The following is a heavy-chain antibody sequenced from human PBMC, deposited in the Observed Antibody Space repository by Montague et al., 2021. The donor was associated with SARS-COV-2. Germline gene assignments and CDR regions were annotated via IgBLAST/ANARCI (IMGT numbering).Heavy chain of an antibody. CDR3: ARLVWFGELSSENWFDP. Sequence: ETLSLTCTVSGGSISSSSNYWGWIRQPPGKGPEWIGSIYYSGSTYYNSSLKSRVTISVDTSKNQFSLKLNSVTAADTAVYYCARLVWFGELSSENWFDPWGQGTLVTVSS. D-gene: IGHD3-10*01. CDR2: IYYSGST. CDR1: GGSISSSSNY. J-gene: IGHJ5*02. V-gene: IGHV4-39*01.